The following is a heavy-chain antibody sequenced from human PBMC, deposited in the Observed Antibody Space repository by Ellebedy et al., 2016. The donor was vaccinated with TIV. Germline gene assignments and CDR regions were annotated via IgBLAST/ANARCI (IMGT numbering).Heavy chain of an antibody. CDR2: INHSGST. Sequence: MPSETLSLTCAVYGGSFSGYYWSWIRQPPGKGLEWIGEINHSGSTNYNPSLKSRVTVSVDTSKNQFSLKLSPVTAADTAVYYCPRGRRINLWGRGTLVTVSS. V-gene: IGHV4-34*01. CDR3: PRGRRINL. CDR1: GGSFSGYY. J-gene: IGHJ2*01.